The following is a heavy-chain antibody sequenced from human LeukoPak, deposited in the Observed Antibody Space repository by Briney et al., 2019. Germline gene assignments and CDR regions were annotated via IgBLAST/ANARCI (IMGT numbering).Heavy chain of an antibody. CDR3: TRYSNWNYGYWYFDL. CDR2: IRSKANSYAT. CDR1: EFTFSGSA. V-gene: IGHV3-73*01. D-gene: IGHD1-7*01. Sequence: GGSLKLSCAASEFTFSGSAMHWVRQASGKGLEWVGRIRSKANSYATAYAASVKGRFTISRDDSKNTAYLQMNSLKTEDTAVYYCTRYSNWNYGYWYFDLWGRGTLVTVSS. J-gene: IGHJ2*01.